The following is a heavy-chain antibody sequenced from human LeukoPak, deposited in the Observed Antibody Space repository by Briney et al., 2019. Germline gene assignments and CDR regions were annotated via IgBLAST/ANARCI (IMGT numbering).Heavy chain of an antibody. CDR1: GFTFGPFW. V-gene: IGHV3-74*01. D-gene: IGHD1-14*01. Sequence: PGGSLRLSCAASGFTFGPFWMHWVRQAPGKGLVWVSRINSDGRTTNYAGSVKGRFTISRDNAKNMVYLQMNSLRVEDTAVYYCVRDQGRYFCDYWGQGTLVTVSS. J-gene: IGHJ4*02. CDR2: INSDGRTT. CDR3: VRDQGRYFCDY.